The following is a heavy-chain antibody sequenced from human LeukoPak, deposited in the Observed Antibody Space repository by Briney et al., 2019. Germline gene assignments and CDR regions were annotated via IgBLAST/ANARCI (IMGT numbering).Heavy chain of an antibody. CDR1: GFTFVNYW. CDR3: ARIGYSSSSFDY. J-gene: IGHJ4*02. Sequence: GGSLRLSCAASGFTFVNYWMSWVRQTPGKGLEWVANIKQDGSVKYFVDSVRGRFSISRDNARNSVYLQMNSLRAEDTAVYYCARIGYSSSSFDYWGQGTLVTVSS. V-gene: IGHV3-7*01. D-gene: IGHD6-6*01. CDR2: IKQDGSVK.